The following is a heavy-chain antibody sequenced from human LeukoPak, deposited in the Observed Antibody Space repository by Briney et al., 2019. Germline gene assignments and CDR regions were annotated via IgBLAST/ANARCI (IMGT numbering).Heavy chain of an antibody. CDR2: ISSSSSDI. D-gene: IGHD3-3*01. J-gene: IGHJ6*02. Sequence: GGSLRLSCAASGFTFSSYSMNWVRQAPGKGLEWVSSISSSSSDIYYADSVKGRFTISRDNAKNSLYLQMSSLRAEDTAVYYCAREYYDFWSGYYSDSGMDVWGQGTTVTVSS. CDR3: AREYYDFWSGYYSDSGMDV. CDR1: GFTFSSYS. V-gene: IGHV3-21*01.